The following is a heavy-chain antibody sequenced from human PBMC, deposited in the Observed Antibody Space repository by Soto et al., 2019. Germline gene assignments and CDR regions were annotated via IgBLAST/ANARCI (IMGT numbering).Heavy chain of an antibody. D-gene: IGHD5-18*01. CDR2: INPSRGSA. Sequence: ASVKVSCKASGYTFTNYYTHWVRQAPGQGLEWMGIINPSRGSATYAQKFHGRVTMTRDTSTSTVYMELSSLTSEDTAVYYCARGPADTYGYPNWLDPWGQGTLVTVSS. V-gene: IGHV1-46*01. CDR1: GYTFTNYY. CDR3: ARGPADTYGYPNWLDP. J-gene: IGHJ5*02.